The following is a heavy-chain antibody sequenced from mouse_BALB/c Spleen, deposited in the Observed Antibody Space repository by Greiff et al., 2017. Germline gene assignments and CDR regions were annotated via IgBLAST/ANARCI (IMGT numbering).Heavy chain of an antibody. D-gene: IGHD4-1*01. CDR2: INPSNGGT. CDR1: GYTFTSYY. V-gene: IGHV1S81*02. CDR3: TRNWDHYYAMDY. Sequence: QVQLQQPGAELVKPGASVKLSCKASGYTFTSYYMYWVKQRPGQGLEWIGGINPSNGGTNFNEKFKSKATLTVDKSSSTAYMQLSSLTSEDSAVYYCTRNWDHYYAMDYWGQGTSVTVSS. J-gene: IGHJ4*01.